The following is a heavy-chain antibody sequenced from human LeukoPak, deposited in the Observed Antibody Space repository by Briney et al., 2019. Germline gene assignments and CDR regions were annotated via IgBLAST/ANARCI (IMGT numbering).Heavy chain of an antibody. D-gene: IGHD5-18*01. V-gene: IGHV3-48*04. CDR2: ISSSGSTI. Sequence: GGSLRLSCAASGFTFSSYSMNWVRQAPGKGLEWVSYISSSGSTIYYADSVKGRFTISRDNAKNSLYLQMNSLGAEDTAVYYCARVQLWFDYWGQGTLVTVSS. J-gene: IGHJ4*02. CDR1: GFTFSSYS. CDR3: ARVQLWFDY.